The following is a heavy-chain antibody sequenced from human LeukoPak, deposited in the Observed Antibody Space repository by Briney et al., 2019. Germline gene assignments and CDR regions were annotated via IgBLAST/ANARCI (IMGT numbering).Heavy chain of an antibody. CDR3: ARALGYCSSTSCYDNWFDP. CDR1: GFTFSSYS. CDR2: ISCRSSYI. D-gene: IGHD2-2*01. J-gene: IGHJ5*02. V-gene: IGHV3-21*04. Sequence: PGGSLRLSCAASGFTFSSYSMNWVRQAPGKGLEWVSSISCRSSYIYYADSVKGRFTISRDNSKNTLYLQMNSLRAEDTAVYYCARALGYCSSTSCYDNWFDPWGQGTLVTVSS.